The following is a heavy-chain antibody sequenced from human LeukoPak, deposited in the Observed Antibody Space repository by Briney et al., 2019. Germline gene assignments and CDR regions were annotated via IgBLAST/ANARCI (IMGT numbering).Heavy chain of an antibody. Sequence: PGGSLRLSCAASGFTLSSDGMHWVRQAPGKGLEWVAVISYDGSNKYYADSVKGRFTISRDNSKNTLYLQMNSLRAEDTAVYYCARDVYSSSWYGDFDYWGQGTLVTVSS. D-gene: IGHD6-13*01. CDR2: ISYDGSNK. J-gene: IGHJ4*02. V-gene: IGHV3-30*03. CDR3: ARDVYSSSWYGDFDY. CDR1: GFTLSSDG.